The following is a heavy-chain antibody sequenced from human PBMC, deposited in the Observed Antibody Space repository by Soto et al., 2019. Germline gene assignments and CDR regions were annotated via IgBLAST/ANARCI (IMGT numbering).Heavy chain of an antibody. CDR3: ARTYYDFWSGYYLRDYYYYYMDV. J-gene: IGHJ6*03. Sequence: SETLSLTCTVSGGSISSYYWSWIRQPPGKGLEWIGYIYYSGSTNYNPSLKSRVTISVDTSKNQFSLKLSSVTAADTAVYYCARTYYDFWSGYYLRDYYYYYMDVWGKGTTVTAP. CDR2: IYYSGST. V-gene: IGHV4-59*08. D-gene: IGHD3-3*01. CDR1: GGSISSYY.